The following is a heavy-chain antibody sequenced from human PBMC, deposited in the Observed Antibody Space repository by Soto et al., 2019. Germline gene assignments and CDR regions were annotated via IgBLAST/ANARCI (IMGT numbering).Heavy chain of an antibody. D-gene: IGHD2-21*02. Sequence: DVQLEESGGGLVQPGESLRLSCEVSGFTLSMYSMTWVRQAPGKGLEWVAKIPQEGSDGHYVDSVKGRFTISRDNAKNSVYLQMKSLRAEATYVYYCARDQLILPAHDFFYGSDVWGQGAKVTVSS. CDR1: GFTLSMYS. CDR3: ARDQLILPAHDFFYGSDV. J-gene: IGHJ6*02. V-gene: IGHV3-7*03. CDR2: IPQEGSDG.